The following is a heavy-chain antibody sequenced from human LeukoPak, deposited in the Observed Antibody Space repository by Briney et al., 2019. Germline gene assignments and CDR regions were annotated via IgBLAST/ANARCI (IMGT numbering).Heavy chain of an antibody. CDR2: IKSKTDGGTT. J-gene: IGHJ6*03. D-gene: IGHD5-12*01. CDR1: GFTFSNAW. CDR3: TTAAVDSGYVTLGYYYMDV. V-gene: IGHV3-15*01. Sequence: PGGSLRLSCAASGFTFSNAWMSWVRQAPGKGLEWVGRIKSKTDGGTTDYAAPVKGRFTISRDDSKNTLYLQMNSLKTEDTAVYYCTTAAVDSGYVTLGYYYMDVWGKGTTVTVSS.